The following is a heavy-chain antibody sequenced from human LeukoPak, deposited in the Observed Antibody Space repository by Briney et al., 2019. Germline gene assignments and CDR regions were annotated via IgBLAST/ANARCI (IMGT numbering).Heavy chain of an antibody. CDR1: GYSFINYA. D-gene: IGHD5-18*01. CDR2: ISAYNGNT. V-gene: IGHV1-18*01. Sequence: ASVKVSCKASGYSFINYAMNWVRQAPGQGLEWMGWISAYNGNTNYAQKLQGRVTMTTDTSTSTAYMELRSLRSDDTAVYYCATRQPDTAMVFWGQGTLVTVSS. CDR3: ATRQPDTAMVF. J-gene: IGHJ4*02.